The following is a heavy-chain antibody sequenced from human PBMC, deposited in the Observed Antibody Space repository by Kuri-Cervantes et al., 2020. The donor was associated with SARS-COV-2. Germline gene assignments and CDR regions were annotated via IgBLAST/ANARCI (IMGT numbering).Heavy chain of an antibody. D-gene: IGHD3-10*01. CDR2: IIPIFGTA. J-gene: IGHJ6*02. CDR3: AREGLWFGELYRDYYYYYGMDV. Sequence: SVKVSCKASGGTFSSYAISWVRQAPGQGLEWMGGIIPIFGTANYAQKFQGRVTITADESTSTAYMELSGLRSEDTAVYYCAREGLWFGELYRDYYYYYGMDVWGQGTTVTVSS. CDR1: GGTFSSYA. V-gene: IGHV1-69*13.